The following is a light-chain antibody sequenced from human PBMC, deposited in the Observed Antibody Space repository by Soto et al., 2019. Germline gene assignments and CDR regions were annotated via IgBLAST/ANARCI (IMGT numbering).Light chain of an antibody. V-gene: IGKV1-5*03. CDR2: KAS. Sequence: DIQMTQSPSTLSASVGDRVTITGRASQSFGACLAWYLQNPGKAPKLLIYKASTLQDGVPSRFSGSGSGTEFTLTSSSLQPDDFATYYCQQYSSYSPYTFGQGTKLEIK. J-gene: IGKJ2*01. CDR3: QQYSSYSPYT. CDR1: QSFGAC.